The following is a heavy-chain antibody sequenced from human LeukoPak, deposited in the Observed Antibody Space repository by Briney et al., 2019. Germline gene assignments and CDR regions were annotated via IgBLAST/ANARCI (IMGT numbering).Heavy chain of an antibody. J-gene: IGHJ5*02. D-gene: IGHD2-21*02. Sequence: SETLSLTCTVSGGSISSYYWSWIRQPPGKGLEWIGYIYYSGSTNYNTSLKSRVPISVDTPKNQFTLKRGAVNAADRAVCTCGGWHVEAYCGGDCYSWWFDPWGQGTLVTVSS. CDR3: GGWHVEAYCGGDCYSWWFDP. CDR1: GGSISSYY. V-gene: IGHV4-59*01. CDR2: IYYSGST.